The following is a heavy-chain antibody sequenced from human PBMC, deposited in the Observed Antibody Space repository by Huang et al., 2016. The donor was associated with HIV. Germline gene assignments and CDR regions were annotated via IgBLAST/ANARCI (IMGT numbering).Heavy chain of an antibody. V-gene: IGHV5-51*01. Sequence: VQLVQSGAEVKKPGESLKISCKGSGYSFSSYWIAWVRQMPGKGLEWRGLIFPDDSDTTYSPSYEGQVTISADKSIGTAYRQWSSLKASDTAMYYCARRFSSSSGYFDYWGQGSLVTVSS. CDR2: IFPDDSDT. CDR1: GYSFSSYW. CDR3: ARRFSSSSGYFDY. J-gene: IGHJ4*02. D-gene: IGHD6-6*01.